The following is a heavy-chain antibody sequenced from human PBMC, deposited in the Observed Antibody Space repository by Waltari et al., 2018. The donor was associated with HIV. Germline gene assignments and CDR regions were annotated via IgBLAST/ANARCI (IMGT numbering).Heavy chain of an antibody. V-gene: IGHV3-15*01. J-gene: IGHJ4*02. CDR2: IKSKTDGGTT. D-gene: IGHD3-16*02. CDR3: TSGYRDY. CDR1: GFTFSNTW. Sequence: EVQLVESGGGSVEPGGSLRLSCAASGFTFSNTWMSWVRQAPGKGLEWVGRIKSKTDGGTTDYGPPVKGRFTSSRDESKNILFLQMSSLQIEDTAVYYCTSGYRDYWGQGTLVTVSS.